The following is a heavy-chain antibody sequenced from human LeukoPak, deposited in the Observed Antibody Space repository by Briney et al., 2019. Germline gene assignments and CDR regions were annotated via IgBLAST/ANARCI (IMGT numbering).Heavy chain of an antibody. CDR3: ARRSNFYDSSGGVLYWFFDL. Sequence: PGGSLRLSCEASGFSMSVYWMSWVRQAPGKGLERVANIKQDGSERNYVDSVKDRFTISRDNANQSLYLQMNSLRDEDTAMYYCARRSNFYDSSGGVLYWFFDLWGRGTLVTVSS. CDR1: GFSMSVYW. V-gene: IGHV3-7*03. CDR2: IKQDGSER. J-gene: IGHJ2*01. D-gene: IGHD3-22*01.